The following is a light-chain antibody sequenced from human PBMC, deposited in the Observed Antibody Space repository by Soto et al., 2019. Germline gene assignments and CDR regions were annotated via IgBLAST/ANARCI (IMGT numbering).Light chain of an antibody. CDR1: QSISTS. Sequence: DIQMTQSHSTLSASVGDRVTITCRASQSISTSLAWYQHKPGKAPRLLIYKASSLETGLSSRFTGSGSGTEFTLTISSLQPDDFATNYCQQYHSYSPYTFGQGTKLEI. CDR3: QQYHSYSPYT. J-gene: IGKJ2*01. CDR2: KAS. V-gene: IGKV1-5*03.